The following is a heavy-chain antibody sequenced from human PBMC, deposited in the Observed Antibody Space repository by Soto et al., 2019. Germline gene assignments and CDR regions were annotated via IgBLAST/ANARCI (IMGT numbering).Heavy chain of an antibody. D-gene: IGHD1-26*01. V-gene: IGHV3-48*03. Sequence: GGSLRLSCAASGFTFSSYEMNWVRQAPGKGLEWASYISSSGSTIYFVDSVKGRFTISRDNAKNSLYLQMNSLRAEDTAVYYCARQGESGSYSGFVFDSWGQGALVTVSS. CDR2: ISSSGSTI. J-gene: IGHJ4*02. CDR1: GFTFSSYE. CDR3: ARQGESGSYSGFVFDS.